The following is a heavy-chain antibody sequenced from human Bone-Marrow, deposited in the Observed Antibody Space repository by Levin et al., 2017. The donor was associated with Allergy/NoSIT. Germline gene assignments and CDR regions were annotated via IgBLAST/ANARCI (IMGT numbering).Heavy chain of an antibody. CDR2: IHSSGST. CDR3: ARVSAAGGTRLFDY. CDR1: GGSVTSGDYY. Sequence: SETLSLTCSVSGGSVTSGDYYWSWIRKPPGKGLEWIGFIHSSGSTNYIPSLKSRVTMSHDTSKTQLSLILTSVTAADTAIYYCARVSAAGGTRLFDYWGQGTLVTVSS. D-gene: IGHD6-13*01. V-gene: IGHV4-61*08. J-gene: IGHJ4*02.